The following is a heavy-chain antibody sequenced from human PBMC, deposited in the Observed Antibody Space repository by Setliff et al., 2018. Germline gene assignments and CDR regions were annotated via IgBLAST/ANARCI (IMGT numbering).Heavy chain of an antibody. CDR1: GISITSGHY. V-gene: IGHV4-38-2*01. CDR3: ASPRRDDLDSPFDAFDL. J-gene: IGHJ3*01. Sequence: SETLSLTCDVSGISITSGHYWGWIRQPPGKGLEWIATIYHRGRKYYNPSLDSRVTISLDTSKNQYSLRLHSVTAADTAVYYRASPRRDDLDSPFDAFDLWGQGTKVTVSS. CDR2: IYHRGRK. D-gene: IGHD3-3*01.